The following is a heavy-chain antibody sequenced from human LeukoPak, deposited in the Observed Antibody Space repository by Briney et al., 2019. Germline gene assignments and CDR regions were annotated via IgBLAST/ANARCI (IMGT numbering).Heavy chain of an antibody. D-gene: IGHD6-19*01. V-gene: IGHV4-38-2*01. CDR2: VHNVGST. J-gene: IGHJ4*02. CDR1: GYSISSGYY. Sequence: SETLSLTCAVSGYSISSGYYWGWIRQPPGKGLEWIGSVHNVGSTYYNLSLRSRVTMSIDTSKNQFSLRLNSVTAADTAVYYCARHAEYNSGWHFYLDHWGQGILVTVSS. CDR3: ARHAEYNSGWHFYLDH.